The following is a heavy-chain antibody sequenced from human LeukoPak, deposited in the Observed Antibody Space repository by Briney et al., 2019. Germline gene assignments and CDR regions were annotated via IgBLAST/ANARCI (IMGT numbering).Heavy chain of an antibody. CDR3: ATETNGRHYDY. J-gene: IGHJ4*02. CDR1: GFTFSTYA. CDR2: IGPTGSDR. V-gene: IGHV3-21*06. D-gene: IGHD1-14*01. Sequence: GGSLRLSCAASGFTFSTYAMSWVRQAPGRGLEWVASIGPTGSDRYHADSIKGRFTISRDNANNFLYLQMNSLRAEDTAVYYCATETNGRHYDYWGQGTLLTVSS.